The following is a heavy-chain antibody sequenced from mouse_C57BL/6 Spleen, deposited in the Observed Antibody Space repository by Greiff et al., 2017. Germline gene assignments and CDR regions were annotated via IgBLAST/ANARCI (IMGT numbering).Heavy chain of an antibody. D-gene: IGHD1-1*01. Sequence: QVQLQQPGAELVKPGASVKLSCKASGYTFTSYWMHWVKQRPGQGLEWIGMIRPNSGSTNYNEKFKSKATLTVDKSSSTAYMQLSSLTSEDSAVYYCARWGSREAWFAYWGQGTLVTVSA. CDR1: GYTFTSYW. CDR3: ARWGSREAWFAY. V-gene: IGHV1-64*01. CDR2: IRPNSGST. J-gene: IGHJ3*01.